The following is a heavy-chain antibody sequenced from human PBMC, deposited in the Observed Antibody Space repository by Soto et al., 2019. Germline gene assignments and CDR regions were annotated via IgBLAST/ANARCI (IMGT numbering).Heavy chain of an antibody. Sequence: QVQLVQSGAEVKKPGASVKVSCKASGNTFTSYDINWVRQATGHGLEWMGWINPNSGNIGYAQKFQGRVTMTRDTAIRTAYMEVSRLRSDDTAVYYCARGRASGSYSLLAYGGQGTLVTVSS. V-gene: IGHV1-8*01. CDR2: INPNSGNI. CDR3: ARGRASGSYSLLAY. D-gene: IGHD3-10*01. J-gene: IGHJ4*02. CDR1: GNTFTSYD.